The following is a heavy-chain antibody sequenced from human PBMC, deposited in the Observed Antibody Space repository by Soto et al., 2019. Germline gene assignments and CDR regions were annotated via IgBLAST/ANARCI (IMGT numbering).Heavy chain of an antibody. CDR3: AKHSSTFVY. CDR1: GFSFSSYG. Sequence: PGGSLRLSCVVSGFSFSSYGMYWVRQAPGKGLEWVTFISHNGDKKYYADSVKGRFTISRDNSKNTVYLEMNSLRANDTAVYYCAKHSSTFVYWGQGTLVTVSS. J-gene: IGHJ4*02. CDR2: ISHNGDKK. V-gene: IGHV3-30*18. D-gene: IGHD6-13*01.